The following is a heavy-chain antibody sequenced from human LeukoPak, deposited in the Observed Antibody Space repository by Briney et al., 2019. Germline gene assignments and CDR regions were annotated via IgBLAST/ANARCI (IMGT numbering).Heavy chain of an antibody. V-gene: IGHV4-34*01. CDR2: INHSGST. CDR1: GGSFSGYY. CDR3: ASSARWLPNDY. D-gene: IGHD5-24*01. Sequence: PSETLSLTCTVYGGSFSGYYWSWIRQPPGKGLEWIGEINHSGSTNYNPSLKSRVTISVDTSKNQFSLKLSSVNAADTAVYYCASSARWLPNDYWGQGTLVTVSS. J-gene: IGHJ4*02.